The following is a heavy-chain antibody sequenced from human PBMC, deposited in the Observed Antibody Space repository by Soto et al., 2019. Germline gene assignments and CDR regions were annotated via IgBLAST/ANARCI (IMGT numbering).Heavy chain of an antibody. CDR2: ISAYNGNT. J-gene: IGHJ6*03. CDR3: ARGIGYYYYYYMDV. CDR1: GYTFPSYG. V-gene: IGHV1-18*01. D-gene: IGHD2-21*01. Sequence: GASVKVSCKASGYTFPSYGISWVRKAPGQGLEWMGWISAYNGNTNYAQKLQGRVTMTTDTSTSTAYMELRSLRSDDTAVYYCARGIGYYYYYYMDVWGKGTTVTVSS.